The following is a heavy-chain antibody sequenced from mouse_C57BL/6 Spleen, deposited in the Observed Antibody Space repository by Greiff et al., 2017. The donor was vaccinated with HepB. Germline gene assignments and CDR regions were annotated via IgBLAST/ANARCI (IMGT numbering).Heavy chain of an antibody. J-gene: IGHJ4*01. Sequence: LVESGASVKISCKASGYAFSSYWMNWVKQRPGKGLEWIGQIYPGDGDTNYNGKFKGKATLTADKSSSTAYMQLSSLTSEDSAVYFCARDGYHYAMDYWGQGTSVTVSS. CDR2: IYPGDGDT. D-gene: IGHD2-3*01. CDR1: GYAFSSYW. CDR3: ARDGYHYAMDY. V-gene: IGHV1-80*01.